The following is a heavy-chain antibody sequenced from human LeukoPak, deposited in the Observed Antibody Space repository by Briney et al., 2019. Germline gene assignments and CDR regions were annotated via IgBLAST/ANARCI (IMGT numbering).Heavy chain of an antibody. CDR1: GFTFSSYW. Sequence: GGSLRLSCAASGFTFSSYWMHWVRQAPGKGLVWVSRVNPQGSDTSYTDSVKGRLTISRDNAKDSLHLQMDNLRAEDTAVYYCARARWSSTGWFLGYWGQGTLVAVSS. CDR3: ARARWSSTGWFLGY. CDR2: VNPQGSDT. J-gene: IGHJ4*02. V-gene: IGHV3-74*01. D-gene: IGHD6-19*01.